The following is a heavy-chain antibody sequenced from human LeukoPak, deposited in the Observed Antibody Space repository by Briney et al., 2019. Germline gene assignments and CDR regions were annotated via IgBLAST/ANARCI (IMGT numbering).Heavy chain of an antibody. J-gene: IGHJ4*02. D-gene: IGHD2-2*01. Sequence: SQTLSLTCTVSGGSLSSGGYYWSWLRQHPGKGLEWLGYIYYSGSTYYNPSLKSRVTISVDTSKNQFSLKVNSVTAADTAVYYCARAYCTSTTCWGYFDYWGQGTLVTVSS. CDR3: ARAYCTSTTCWGYFDY. CDR2: IYYSGST. V-gene: IGHV4-31*03. CDR1: GGSLSSGGYY.